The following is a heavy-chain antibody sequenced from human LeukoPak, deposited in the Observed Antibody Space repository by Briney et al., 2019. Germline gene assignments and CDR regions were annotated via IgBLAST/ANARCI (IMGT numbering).Heavy chain of an antibody. CDR2: INHVGSEE. CDR1: GFTFSTYY. CDR3: ARDIGHLDC. V-gene: IGHV3-7*01. Sequence: GGSLRLSCAASGFTFSTYYMSWVRQAPGKGLEWVANINHVGSEENYVGSVKGRFTISRDNAKNSLFLQMDSLRVEDTAVHYWARDIGHLDCWGQGALVTVSS. J-gene: IGHJ4*02. D-gene: IGHD1-26*01.